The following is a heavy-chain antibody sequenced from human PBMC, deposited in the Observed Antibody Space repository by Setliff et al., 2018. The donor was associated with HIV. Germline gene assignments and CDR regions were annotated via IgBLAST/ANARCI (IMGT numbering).Heavy chain of an antibody. J-gene: IGHJ3*02. CDR2: IYYSGTT. V-gene: IGHV4-39*01. CDR1: GDSISSSTFY. CDR3: ARPRLRGSGAFDI. Sequence: SETLSLTCTVSGDSISSSTFYWGWIRQPPGKGLEWIGSIYYSGTTYYNPSLKSRGAISVDTSKNQFSLKLSSVTAADTAVYYCARPRLRGSGAFDIWGQGTMVTV. D-gene: IGHD2-21*01.